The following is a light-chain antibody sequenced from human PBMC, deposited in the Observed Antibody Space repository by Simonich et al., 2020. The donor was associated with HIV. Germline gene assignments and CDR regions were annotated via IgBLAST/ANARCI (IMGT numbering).Light chain of an antibody. CDR1: QSVSSS. CDR2: CAS. Sequence: EIVITNDPDTLSLSPGERATLSCRASQSVSSSLAWYQQKPGQAPRLLIYCASTRATGIPARFSCSGSGTAFTLTISSMQSEDFAVYYCQQYNNWPLLFGQGTKLEIK. J-gene: IGKJ2*01. V-gene: IGKV3-15*01. CDR3: QQYNNWPLL.